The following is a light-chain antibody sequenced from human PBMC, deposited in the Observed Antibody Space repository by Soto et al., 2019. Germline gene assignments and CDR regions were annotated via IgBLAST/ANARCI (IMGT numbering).Light chain of an antibody. CDR1: QSVSTN. V-gene: IGKV3-15*01. J-gene: IGKJ5*01. Sequence: EIVITQSPTTLSVSPGERATLSCRASQSVSTNLAWYQQKPGQVPSLLIYGASTRASGVPARFSGSGSGTEFSLTIGSLQSEDFAVYYCQQYSSSPPVGQGTRLESK. CDR2: GAS. CDR3: QQYSSSPP.